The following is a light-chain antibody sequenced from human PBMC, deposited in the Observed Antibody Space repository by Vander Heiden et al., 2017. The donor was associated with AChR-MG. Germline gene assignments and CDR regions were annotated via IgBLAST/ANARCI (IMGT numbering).Light chain of an antibody. CDR3: QQSDGTPRS. CDR1: QSISSY. V-gene: IGKV1-39*01. J-gene: IGKJ3*01. CDR2: AAS. Sequence: DIQMTQSPSSLSASVGDRVTITCRASQSISSYLNWYQQKPGKAPKLLIYAASSLQSGVPSRFSGSGSGTDFTLTISSLQPEDFATYYCQQSDGTPRSFGHGTKVDIK.